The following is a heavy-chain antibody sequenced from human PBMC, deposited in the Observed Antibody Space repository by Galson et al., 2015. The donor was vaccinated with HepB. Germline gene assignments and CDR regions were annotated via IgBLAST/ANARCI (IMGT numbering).Heavy chain of an antibody. CDR3: ARGGMATIGASTFDY. CDR2: INIYNGNT. Sequence: SVKVSCKASGYSFINYNLHWVRQAPRQRLEWMGWINIYNGNTDYAQNLQGRVTMTTDTSTSTTYMELRSLKSDDTAVYYCARGGMATIGASTFDYWGQGTLVTVSS. D-gene: IGHD5-24*01. CDR1: GYSFINYN. J-gene: IGHJ4*02. V-gene: IGHV1-18*01.